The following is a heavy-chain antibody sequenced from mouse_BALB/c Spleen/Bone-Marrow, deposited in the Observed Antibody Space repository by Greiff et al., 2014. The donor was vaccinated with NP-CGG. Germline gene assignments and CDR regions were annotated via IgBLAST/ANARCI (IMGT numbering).Heavy chain of an antibody. CDR3: ARGRTTVVSDY. V-gene: IGHV1-69*02. CDR1: GYTFTNYW. J-gene: IGHJ2*02. D-gene: IGHD1-1*01. Sequence: LQESGAEVVKPGASVKVSCKASGYTFTNYWMQWVKQRPGQGLEWIGELEPSDSYTNYNQDFKGKATLTVDKSSSTAYMQLSSLTSEDSAVYYCARGRTTVVSDYWGQGTSLTVSS. CDR2: LEPSDSYT.